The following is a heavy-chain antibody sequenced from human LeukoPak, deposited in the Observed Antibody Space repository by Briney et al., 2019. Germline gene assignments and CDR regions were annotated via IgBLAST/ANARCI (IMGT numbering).Heavy chain of an antibody. J-gene: IGHJ4*02. Sequence: GGSLRLSCEASGFSFPYGMSWVRQAPGKGLEWVSGITNSGENTYYADSVKGRFTISRDNSKNTLFLEMNSLRVEDTAVYYCAKGRGFRDRDPWDNWGQGTLVTVSS. D-gene: IGHD3-10*01. CDR1: GFSFPYG. V-gene: IGHV3-23*01. CDR3: AKGRGFRDRDPWDN. CDR2: ITNSGENT.